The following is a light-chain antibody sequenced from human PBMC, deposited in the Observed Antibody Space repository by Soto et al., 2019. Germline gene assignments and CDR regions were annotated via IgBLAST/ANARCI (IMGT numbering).Light chain of an antibody. Sequence: DIQLTQSPSTLSASVGDRVTITCRASQSISSWLAWYQQKPGKAPKFLIYKTSNLESGVPPRFSGTGSGTEFTLTISSLQPDDCATYYCKNYNNYCWTFGQGTKVEIK. V-gene: IGKV1-5*03. CDR2: KTS. J-gene: IGKJ1*01. CDR1: QSISSW. CDR3: KNYNNYCWT.